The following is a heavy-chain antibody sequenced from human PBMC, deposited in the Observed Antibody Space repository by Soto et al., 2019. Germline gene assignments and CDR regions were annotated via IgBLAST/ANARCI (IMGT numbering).Heavy chain of an antibody. V-gene: IGHV3-30*03. J-gene: IGHJ4*02. CDR1: GFTFSTYG. D-gene: IGHD2-15*01. Sequence: AGGSLRLSCEASGFTFSTYGMHWVRQAPGKGLEWVAVISYDGRNENYVDSVKGRFTISRDNSKNTLYLQINSLRIDDTAVFYCARGNDYDSATFDYWGQGAQVTVSS. CDR3: ARGNDYDSATFDY. CDR2: ISYDGRNE.